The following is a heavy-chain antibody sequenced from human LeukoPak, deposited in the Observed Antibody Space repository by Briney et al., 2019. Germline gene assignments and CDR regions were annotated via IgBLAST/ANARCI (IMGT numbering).Heavy chain of an antibody. Sequence: SETLSLTCAVYGGSFSGYYWSWIRQPPGKGLEWIGEINHSGSTNYNPSLKSRVTISVDTSKNQFSLKLSSVTAADTAVYYCAGTYYYDGSGYSFDYWGQGTLVTVSS. J-gene: IGHJ4*02. V-gene: IGHV4-34*01. CDR2: INHSGST. D-gene: IGHD3-22*01. CDR3: AGTYYYDGSGYSFDY. CDR1: GGSFSGYY.